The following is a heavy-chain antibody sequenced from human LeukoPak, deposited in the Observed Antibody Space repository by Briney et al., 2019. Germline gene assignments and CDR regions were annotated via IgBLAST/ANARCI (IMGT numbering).Heavy chain of an antibody. Sequence: PGGSLRLSCAASGFTFSSYWMHWVRQAPGKGLVWVSRINSDGSSTSYADSVKGRFTISRDNAKNTLYLQMNSLRAEDTAVYYCARVQHYDSSGHYSPDFDYWGQGTLVTVSS. CDR3: ARVQHYDSSGHYSPDFDY. CDR1: GFTFSSYW. D-gene: IGHD3-22*01. CDR2: INSDGSST. J-gene: IGHJ4*02. V-gene: IGHV3-74*01.